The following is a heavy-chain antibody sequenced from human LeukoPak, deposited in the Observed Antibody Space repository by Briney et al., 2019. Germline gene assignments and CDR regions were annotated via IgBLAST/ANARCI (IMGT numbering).Heavy chain of an antibody. Sequence: PSETLSLTCAVYGGSFSGYYWSWIRQPPGKGLEWIGEINHSGSTNYNPSHKSRVTISVDTSKNQFSLKLSSVTAADTAVYYCARGTQLVHWGQGTLATVSS. CDR3: ARGTQLVH. J-gene: IGHJ4*02. CDR2: INHSGST. V-gene: IGHV4-34*01. D-gene: IGHD6-6*01. CDR1: GGSFSGYY.